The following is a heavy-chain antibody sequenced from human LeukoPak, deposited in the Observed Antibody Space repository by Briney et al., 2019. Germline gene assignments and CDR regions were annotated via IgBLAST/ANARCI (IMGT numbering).Heavy chain of an antibody. V-gene: IGHV3-7*01. D-gene: IGHD3-22*01. CDR1: GFTFSSYW. J-gene: IGHJ3*02. CDR3: ARVYPMIVVDDAFDI. CDR2: IKQDGGEK. Sequence: GGALRLSCAASGFTFSSYWMSWVRQAPGKGLEWVANIKQDGGEKYYVDSVKGRFTISRDNAKNSLYLQMNSLRAEDTAVYYCARVYPMIVVDDAFDIRGQGTMVTVSS.